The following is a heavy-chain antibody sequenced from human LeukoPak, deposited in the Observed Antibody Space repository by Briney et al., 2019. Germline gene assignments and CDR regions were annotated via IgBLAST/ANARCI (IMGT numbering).Heavy chain of an antibody. D-gene: IGHD1-26*01. CDR2: IKAKAHGGTI. J-gene: IGHJ4*02. V-gene: IGHV3-15*01. CDR1: GFTFSSYP. CDR3: TTDGVGVEGATYDN. Sequence: GGSLRLSCSASGFTFSSYPFNWVRQAPGKGLEWVGRIKAKAHGGTIEYAAPVKGRFTISRDDSKNTLYLQMNSLKTEDTAVYYCTTDGVGVEGATYDNWGQGTLVSVSS.